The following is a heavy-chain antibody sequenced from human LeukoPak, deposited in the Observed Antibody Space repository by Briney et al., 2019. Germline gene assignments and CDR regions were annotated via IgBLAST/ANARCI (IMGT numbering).Heavy chain of an antibody. Sequence: GGSLRLSCAASGFTFSSYGMHWVRQAPGKGLEWVAVIWYDGSNKYYADSVKGRFTISRDNSKNTLYLQINSLRAEDTAVYYCAKADKWLVPASWGQGILVTVSS. J-gene: IGHJ5*02. CDR2: IWYDGSNK. CDR3: AKADKWLVPAS. V-gene: IGHV3-33*06. D-gene: IGHD6-19*01. CDR1: GFTFSSYG.